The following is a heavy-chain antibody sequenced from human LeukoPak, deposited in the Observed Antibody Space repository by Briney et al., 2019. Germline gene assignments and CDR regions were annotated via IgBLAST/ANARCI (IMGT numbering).Heavy chain of an antibody. CDR2: IYTSGST. J-gene: IGHJ4*02. Sequence: SETLSLTCTVSGGSISSYYWSWIRQPAGKGLEWIMRIYTSGSTNYNPSLKSRVTMSVDTSKNQFSLKLSCVTAADTAVYYCARVERPYGGIDYWGQGTLVTVSS. CDR1: GGSISSYY. CDR3: ARVERPYGGIDY. D-gene: IGHD4-23*01. V-gene: IGHV4-4*07.